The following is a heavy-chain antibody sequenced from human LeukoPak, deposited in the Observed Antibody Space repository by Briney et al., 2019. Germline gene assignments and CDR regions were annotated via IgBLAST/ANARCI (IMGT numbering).Heavy chain of an antibody. CDR1: GVTFSRYA. D-gene: IGHD5-18*01. V-gene: IGHV3-64D*09. J-gene: IGHJ4*02. CDR3: VKGRGRQLWLPGDY. CDR2: ISSNGGST. Sequence: AGGSLRLSCSASGVTFSRYAMHCVRQAPGKGLEYVSAISSNGGSTYYGDSVKGRFTISRDNSKNTLYLQMSSLRAEDTAVYYCVKGRGRQLWLPGDYWGQGTLVTVSS.